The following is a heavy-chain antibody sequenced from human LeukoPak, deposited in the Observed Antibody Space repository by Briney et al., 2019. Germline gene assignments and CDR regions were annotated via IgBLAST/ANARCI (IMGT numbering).Heavy chain of an antibody. CDR3: ARDSSSDLDY. J-gene: IGHJ4*02. V-gene: IGHV4-39*02. D-gene: IGHD6-6*01. CDR1: GGSISSSSYY. CDR2: IYYSGST. Sequence: SETLSLTCTVSGGSISSSSYYWGWIRQPPGKGLEWIGSIYYSGSTYYNPSLKSRVTISVGTSKNQFSLKLSSVTAADTAVYYCARDSSSDLDYWGQGTLVTVSS.